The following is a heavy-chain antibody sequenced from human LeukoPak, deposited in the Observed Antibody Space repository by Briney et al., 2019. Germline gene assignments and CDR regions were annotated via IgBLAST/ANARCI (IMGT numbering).Heavy chain of an antibody. Sequence: GGSLRLPCAASGFTFSSYWMSWVRQAPGKGLEWVANIKQDGSEKYYADSVKGRFTISRDNAKNSLYLQMNSLRAEDTAVYYCASSLVEMATMPPDYWGQGTLVTVSS. CDR3: ASSLVEMATMPPDY. CDR2: IKQDGSEK. J-gene: IGHJ4*02. D-gene: IGHD5-24*01. CDR1: GFTFSSYW. V-gene: IGHV3-7*01.